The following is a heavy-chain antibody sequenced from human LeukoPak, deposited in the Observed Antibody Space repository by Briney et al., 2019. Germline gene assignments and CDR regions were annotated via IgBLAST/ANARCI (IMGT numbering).Heavy chain of an antibody. CDR3: AREENPSGSYYYY. D-gene: IGHD3-10*01. CDR2: ISSSSSYI. V-gene: IGHV3-21*04. Sequence: GGSLRLSCAASGFTFSSYSMNWVRQAPGKGLEWVSSISSSSSYIYYADSVKGRFTISRDNAKNSLYLQMNSLRAEDTAVHYCAREENPSGSYYYYWGQGTLVTVSS. J-gene: IGHJ4*02. CDR1: GFTFSSYS.